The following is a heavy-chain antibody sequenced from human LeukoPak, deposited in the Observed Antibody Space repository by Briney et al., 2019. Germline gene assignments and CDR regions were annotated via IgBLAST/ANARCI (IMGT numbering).Heavy chain of an antibody. CDR1: GFTVSSNY. V-gene: IGHV3-53*04. D-gene: IGHD6-13*01. CDR3: ARDRIKQQLAAYYYYGMDV. Sequence: GGSLRLSCAASGFTVSSNYMSWVRQAPGKGLEWVSVIYSGGSTYYADSVKGRFTISRHNSENTLYLQMNSLRAEDTAVYYCARDRIKQQLAAYYYYGMDVWGQGTTVTVSS. CDR2: IYSGGST. J-gene: IGHJ6*02.